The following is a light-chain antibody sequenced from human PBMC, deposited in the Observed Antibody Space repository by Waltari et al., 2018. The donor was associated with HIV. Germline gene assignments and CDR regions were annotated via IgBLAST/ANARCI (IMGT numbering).Light chain of an antibody. V-gene: IGKV4-1*01. J-gene: IGKJ1*01. Sequence: DIVMTQSPDSLAVSLGERATINCKSSQSVLYSSTNKNYLAWYQHKPGQPPKLLIYWASTRESGVPDRFRGSGSGTDFTLTISSLQAEDVAVYYCQQYYSTPTFGQGTKVEIK. CDR1: QSVLYSSTNKNY. CDR2: WAS. CDR3: QQYYSTPT.